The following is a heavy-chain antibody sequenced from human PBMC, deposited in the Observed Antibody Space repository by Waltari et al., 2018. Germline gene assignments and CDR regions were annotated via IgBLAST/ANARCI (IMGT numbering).Heavy chain of an antibody. Sequence: EVQLVESGGGLVQPGGSLRLSCAASGLTFSSTIINWVRQAPGKALEWVSHISSSSSTIYYADSVKGRFTISRDNAKNSLYLQMNSLRAEDTAVYYCARRYCSGGSCYQRGYFDYWGQGTLVTVSS. CDR1: GLTFSSTI. CDR3: ARRYCSGGSCYQRGYFDY. J-gene: IGHJ4*02. V-gene: IGHV3-48*01. D-gene: IGHD2-15*01. CDR2: ISSSSSTI.